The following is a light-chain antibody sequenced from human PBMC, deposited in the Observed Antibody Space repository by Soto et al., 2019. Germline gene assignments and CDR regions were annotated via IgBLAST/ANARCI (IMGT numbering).Light chain of an antibody. CDR2: EVS. Sequence: QSALTQPPSASGSPGQSVTISCTGTSSDVGGYNYVSWYQQHPGKAPKFLIFEVSRRPSGVPDRFSGSKSGNTASLTVSGLQVDDEAVYYCSSYAGSNNPVIFGGGTQLTVL. CDR1: SSDVGGYNY. J-gene: IGLJ2*01. CDR3: SSYAGSNNPVI. V-gene: IGLV2-8*01.